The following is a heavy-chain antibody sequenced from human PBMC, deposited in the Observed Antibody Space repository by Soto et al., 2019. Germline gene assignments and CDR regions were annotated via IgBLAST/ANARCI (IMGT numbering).Heavy chain of an antibody. V-gene: IGHV4-31*03. CDR1: GGSISDGGHY. D-gene: IGHD2-21*02. CDR2: IYYTGST. CDR3: ARDLVVTSIRPGAFDI. Sequence: QVHLQESGPGLVRPSQTLSLFCTVSGGSISDGGHYWTWIRQHPEKGLEWIGNIYYTGSTYYNPSLMSRVFISIDTSKNEVSLRLTSVTAADTAIYYCARDLVVTSIRPGAFDIWGQGTMVTVSS. J-gene: IGHJ3*02.